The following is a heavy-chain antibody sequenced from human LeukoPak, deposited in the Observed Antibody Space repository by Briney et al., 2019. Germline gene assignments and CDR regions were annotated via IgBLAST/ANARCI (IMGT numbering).Heavy chain of an antibody. CDR2: IYYSGST. J-gene: IGHJ4*02. CDR1: GFTFSSYW. Sequence: GSLRLSCAASGFTFSSYWMSWVRQPPGKGLEWIGSIYYSGSTYYNPSLKSRVTISVDTSKNQFSLKLSSVTAADTAVYYCARSYSSSWYAEYDDYWGQGTLVTVSS. D-gene: IGHD6-13*01. V-gene: IGHV4-39*07. CDR3: ARSYSSSWYAEYDDY.